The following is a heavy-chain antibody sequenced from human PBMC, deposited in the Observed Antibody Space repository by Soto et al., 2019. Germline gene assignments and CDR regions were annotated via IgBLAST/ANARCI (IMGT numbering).Heavy chain of an antibody. Sequence: EVQLVESGGGLVQPGGSLRLSCAASGFTFSSYSMNWVRQAPGKGLEWVSYISSSSSTIYYADSVKGRFTISRDNAKNSLYQQMNSLRDEDTAVYYCARDRKEGSSWPTDFDYWGQGTLVTVSS. CDR1: GFTFSSYS. J-gene: IGHJ4*02. CDR2: ISSSSSTI. V-gene: IGHV3-48*02. D-gene: IGHD6-13*01. CDR3: ARDRKEGSSWPTDFDY.